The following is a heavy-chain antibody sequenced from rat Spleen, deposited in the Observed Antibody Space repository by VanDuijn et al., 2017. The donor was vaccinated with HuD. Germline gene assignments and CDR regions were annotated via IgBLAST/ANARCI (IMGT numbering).Heavy chain of an antibody. CDR2: LWGDGST. V-gene: IGHV2-13*01. CDR1: GFSLPNYG. J-gene: IGHJ2*01. Sequence: QVQLKESGPGLVQPSQTLSLTCTDSGFSLPNYGVLWVRQPPGKGLEWIGGLWGDGSTKYNSVLKSRLSISRDTSKSQVFLKMNSLQTEDTATYYCARFDYWGQGVMVTVSS. CDR3: ARFDY.